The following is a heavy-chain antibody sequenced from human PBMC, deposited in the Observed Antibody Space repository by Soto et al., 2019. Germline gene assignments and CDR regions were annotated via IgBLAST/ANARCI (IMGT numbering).Heavy chain of an antibody. CDR2: INHSGST. Sequence: SETLSLTCAVYGGSFSGYYWSWIRQPPGKGLEWIGEINHSGSTNYNPSLKSRVTISVDTSKNQFSLKLSSVTAADTAVYYCARGPRLRGYSTNGVCAIGGNWFDPWGQGTLVTVYS. CDR3: ARGPRLRGYSTNGVCAIGGNWFDP. V-gene: IGHV4-34*01. D-gene: IGHD2-8*01. CDR1: GGSFSGYY. J-gene: IGHJ5*02.